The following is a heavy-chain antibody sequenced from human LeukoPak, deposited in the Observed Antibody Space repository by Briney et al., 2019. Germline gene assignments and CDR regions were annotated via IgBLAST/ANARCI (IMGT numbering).Heavy chain of an antibody. Sequence: SQTLSLTCTVSGGSISSGGYYWSWIRQHPGKGLEWIGYIYYSGSTYYNPSLKSRVTISADTSKNQFSLKLSSVTAADTAVYYCARGTGGYDSSGYYFPFDYWGQGTLVTVSS. CDR2: IYYSGST. CDR1: GGSISSGGYY. J-gene: IGHJ4*02. CDR3: ARGTGGYDSSGYYFPFDY. V-gene: IGHV4-31*03. D-gene: IGHD3-22*01.